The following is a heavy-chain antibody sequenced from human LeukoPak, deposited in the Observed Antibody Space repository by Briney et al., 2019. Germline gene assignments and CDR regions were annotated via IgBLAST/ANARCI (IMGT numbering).Heavy chain of an antibody. V-gene: IGHV3-9*01. CDR3: AKDYRGSSLAP. CDR1: GFTFDDYA. D-gene: IGHD6-13*01. CDR2: ISWNSGSI. Sequence: GRSLRLSCAASGFTFDDYAMHWVRQAPGKGLEWVSGISWNSGSIGYADSVKGRFTISRDNAKNSLYLQMNSLRAEDTALYYCAKDYRGSSLAPWGQGTLVTVSS. J-gene: IGHJ5*02.